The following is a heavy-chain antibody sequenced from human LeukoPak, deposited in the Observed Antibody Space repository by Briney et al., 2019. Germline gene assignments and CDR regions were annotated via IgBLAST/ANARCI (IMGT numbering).Heavy chain of an antibody. Sequence: SETLSLTCTVSGASVSATNYYWSWLRQHPGKGPEWIAYIYYDAGAYYNPSLESRVTISLDSSANQFSLKLSSVTAADTAVYYCARDVTLGDYSNYDVHYYYYGMDVWGQGTTVTVSS. D-gene: IGHD4-11*01. CDR1: GASVSATNYY. V-gene: IGHV4-30-4*08. CDR3: ARDVTLGDYSNYDVHYYYYGMDV. CDR2: IYYDAGA. J-gene: IGHJ6*02.